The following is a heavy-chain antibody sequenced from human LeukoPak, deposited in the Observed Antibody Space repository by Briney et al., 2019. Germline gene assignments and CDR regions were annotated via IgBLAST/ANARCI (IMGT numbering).Heavy chain of an antibody. D-gene: IGHD6-6*01. CDR3: TREYSSSVAGGGDY. CDR2: IYPGDSDT. CDR1: GYSFTSYW. V-gene: IGHV5-51*01. Sequence: GESLKISCKGSGYSFTSYWIGWVPQMPGKGLEWMGIIYPGDSDTRYSPSFRGQVTISADKSISTAYLQWSSLKASDTAMYYCTREYSSSVAGGGDYWGQGTLVTVSS. J-gene: IGHJ4*02.